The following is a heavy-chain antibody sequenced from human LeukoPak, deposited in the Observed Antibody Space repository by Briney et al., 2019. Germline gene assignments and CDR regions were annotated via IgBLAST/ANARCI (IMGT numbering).Heavy chain of an antibody. D-gene: IGHD3-22*01. CDR2: ISYDGSNK. CDR3: AREGLDSSGYYPHFDY. V-gene: IGHV3-30-3*01. J-gene: IGHJ4*02. Sequence: GGSLRLSCAASGFTFSSYAMHWVRQAPGKGLEWVAVISYDGSNKYYADSVKGRFTISRDNSKNPLYLQMNSLRAEDTAVYYCAREGLDSSGYYPHFDYWGQGTLVTVSS. CDR1: GFTFSSYA.